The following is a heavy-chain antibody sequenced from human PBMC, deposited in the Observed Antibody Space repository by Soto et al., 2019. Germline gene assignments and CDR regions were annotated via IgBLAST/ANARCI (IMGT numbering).Heavy chain of an antibody. J-gene: IGHJ6*02. Sequence: QVQLVESGGGVVQPGRSLRLSCAASGFTFSTYAMHWVRQAPGKGLEWVAVISYDGTNKYYADSVRGRFNISRDNSKNTLFLKMNSLRAEDTAVYYCAKDGGGYNYGYVMLDKYYYGMDVWGQGTTVTVSS. V-gene: IGHV3-30-3*01. CDR2: ISYDGTNK. D-gene: IGHD5-18*01. CDR1: GFTFSTYA. CDR3: AKDGGGYNYGYVMLDKYYYGMDV.